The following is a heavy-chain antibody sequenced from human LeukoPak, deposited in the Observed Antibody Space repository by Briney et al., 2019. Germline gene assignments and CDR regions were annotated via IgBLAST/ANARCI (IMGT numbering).Heavy chain of an antibody. J-gene: IGHJ4*02. V-gene: IGHV3-33*06. CDR3: AKDVKPVAVAGPLDY. CDR2: IWYDGSNK. CDR1: GFTFSSYG. Sequence: GGSLRLSCEASGFTFSSYGMHWVRQAPGKGLEWVAVIWYDGSNKNYVDSVKGRFTISRGNSKNTLYLQMNSLRAEDTAVYYCAKDVKPVAVAGPLDYWGQGTLVTVSS. D-gene: IGHD6-19*01.